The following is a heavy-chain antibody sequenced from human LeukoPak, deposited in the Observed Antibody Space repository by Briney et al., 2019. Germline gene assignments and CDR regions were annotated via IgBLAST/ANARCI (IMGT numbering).Heavy chain of an antibody. D-gene: IGHD3-3*01. CDR1: GGSISSYY. V-gene: IGHV4-59*01. J-gene: IGHJ3*02. CDR2: IYYSGST. CDR3: ARDARRDDFWSGYINAFDI. Sequence: SETLSLTCTVSGGSISSYYWSWIRQPPGKGLEWLGYIYYSGSTNYNPSLKSRVTISVDTSKNQFSLKLSSVTAADTAVYYCARDARRDDFWSGYINAFDIWGQGTMVTVSS.